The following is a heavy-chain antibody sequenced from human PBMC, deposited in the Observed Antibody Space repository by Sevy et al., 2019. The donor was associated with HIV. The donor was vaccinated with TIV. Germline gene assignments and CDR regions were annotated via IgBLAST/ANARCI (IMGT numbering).Heavy chain of an antibody. J-gene: IGHJ6*02. CDR2: INTNTGNP. D-gene: IGHD2-2*01. CDR3: ARGECSSSSCYYYYGMDV. CDR1: GYTFTSYV. Sequence: ASVKVSCKASGYTFTSYVMNWVRQAPGQGLEWMGWINTNTGNPTYALGFTGRFVFSLDTSVSTAYLQISSLKAEDTAVYYCARGECSSSSCYYYYGMDVWGQGATVTVSS. V-gene: IGHV7-4-1*02.